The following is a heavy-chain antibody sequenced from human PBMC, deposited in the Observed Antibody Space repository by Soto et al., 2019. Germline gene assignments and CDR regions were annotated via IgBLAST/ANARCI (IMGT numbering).Heavy chain of an antibody. J-gene: IGHJ4*02. Sequence: ASETLSLTCTVSGGSISSYYWSWIRQPPGKGLEWIGYIYYSGSTNYNPSLKSRVTISVDTSKNQFSLKLSSVTAADTAVYYCARHSFTSIAKIDYWGQGTLVTVSS. CDR3: ARHSFTSIAKIDY. D-gene: IGHD6-6*01. V-gene: IGHV4-59*08. CDR2: IYYSGST. CDR1: GGSISSYY.